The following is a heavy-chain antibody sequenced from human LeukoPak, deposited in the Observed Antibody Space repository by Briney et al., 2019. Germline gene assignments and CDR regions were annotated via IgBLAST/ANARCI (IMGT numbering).Heavy chain of an antibody. CDR1: GYTFTGYY. Sequence: GASVKVSCKASGYTFTGYYMHWVRQDPGQGLEWMGWINPNSGGTNYAQKFQGRVTMTRDTSISTAYMELSNLRSDDTAVYSCARSNYYDSSGSDYWGQGTLVTVSS. CDR3: ARSNYYDSSGSDY. V-gene: IGHV1-2*02. CDR2: INPNSGGT. D-gene: IGHD3-22*01. J-gene: IGHJ4*02.